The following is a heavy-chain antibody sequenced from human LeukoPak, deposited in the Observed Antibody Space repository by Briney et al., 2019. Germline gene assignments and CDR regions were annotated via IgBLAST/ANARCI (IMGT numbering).Heavy chain of an antibody. Sequence: GASVKVSCKASGYTLTSYYMQWVRQAPGQGPEWMGVINPSGGRTTSYAQKIQGRVTMTRDTSMSTVNMELSSLRSEDTAVYYCARGTLRSFDFCGQGTLVTGSS. V-gene: IGHV1-46*01. CDR1: GYTLTSYY. D-gene: IGHD5-12*01. J-gene: IGHJ4*02. CDR3: ARGTLRSFDF. CDR2: INPSGGRT.